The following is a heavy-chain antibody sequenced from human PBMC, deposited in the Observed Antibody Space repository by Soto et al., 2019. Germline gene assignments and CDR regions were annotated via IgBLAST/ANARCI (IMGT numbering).Heavy chain of an antibody. J-gene: IGHJ3*01. V-gene: IGHV6-1*03. CDR3: ARGWRGLSSAFDF. CDR2: TYYRSKWYN. CDR1: GDSVSNNGAA. Sequence: QVQLQQSGPGLVKPSQTVSLTCAISGDSVSNNGAAWNWIRQSPSRGLEWLGRTYYRSKWYNDYVVSRTSWITINPDTSNIQFSLRLNSVTPVDTAVYYCARGWRGLSSAFDFWGQGTVVTVSS. D-gene: IGHD2-21*01.